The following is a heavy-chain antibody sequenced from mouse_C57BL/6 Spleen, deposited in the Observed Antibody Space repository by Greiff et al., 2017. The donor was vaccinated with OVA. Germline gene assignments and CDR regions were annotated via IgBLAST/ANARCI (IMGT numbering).Heavy chain of an antibody. Sequence: VQLVESGPELVKPGASVKISCKASGYAFSSSWMNWVKQRPGKGLEWIGRIYPGDGDTNYNGKFKGKATLTADKSSSTAYMQLSSLTSEDSAVYFCARGDLYAMDYWGQGTSVTVSS. CDR2: IYPGDGDT. J-gene: IGHJ4*01. CDR3: ARGDLYAMDY. V-gene: IGHV1-82*01. D-gene: IGHD3-3*01. CDR1: GYAFSSSW.